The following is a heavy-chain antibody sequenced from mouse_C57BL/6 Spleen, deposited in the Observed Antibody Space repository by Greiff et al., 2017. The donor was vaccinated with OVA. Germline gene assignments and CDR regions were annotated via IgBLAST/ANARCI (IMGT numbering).Heavy chain of an antibody. Sequence: EVKVVESGGGLVQPKGSLKLSCAASGFTFNTYAMHWVRQAPGKGLEWVARIRSKSSNYATYYADSVKDRFTISRDDSQSMLYLQMNNLKTEDTAMYYCVRSPSYYGSEGFAYWGQGTLVTVSA. V-gene: IGHV10-3*01. D-gene: IGHD1-1*01. CDR3: VRSPSYYGSEGFAY. CDR1: GFTFNTYA. J-gene: IGHJ3*01. CDR2: IRSKSSNYAT.